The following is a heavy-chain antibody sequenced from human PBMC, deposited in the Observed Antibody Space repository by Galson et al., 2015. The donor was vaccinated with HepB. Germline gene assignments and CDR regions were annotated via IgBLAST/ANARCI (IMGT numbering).Heavy chain of an antibody. D-gene: IGHD5-18*01. CDR1: GFTFSSYA. V-gene: IGHV3-30*04. Sequence: SLRLSCAASGFTFSSYAMHWVRQAPGKGLEWVAVISYDGSNKYYADSVKGRFTISRDNSKNTLYLQMNSLRAEDTAVYYCARVGARGPNSYGKEGLDYWGQGTLVTVSS. CDR3: ARVGARGPNSYGKEGLDY. J-gene: IGHJ4*02. CDR2: ISYDGSNK.